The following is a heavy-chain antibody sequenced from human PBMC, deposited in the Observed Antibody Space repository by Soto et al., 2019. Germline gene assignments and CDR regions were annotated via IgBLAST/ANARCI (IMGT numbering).Heavy chain of an antibody. J-gene: IGHJ6*02. CDR3: ARHVRGRDGYTNYYGMDV. Sequence: SETLSLTCTVSGVSISSSTYYWGWIRQPPGKGPEWIGSIYYSGSTYYNPSLKSRVTISVDTSKNQFSLKLSSVTAADTAVYYCARHVRGRDGYTNYYGMDVWGQGTTVTVSS. CDR1: GVSISSSTYY. D-gene: IGHD3-16*01. CDR2: IYYSGST. V-gene: IGHV4-39*01.